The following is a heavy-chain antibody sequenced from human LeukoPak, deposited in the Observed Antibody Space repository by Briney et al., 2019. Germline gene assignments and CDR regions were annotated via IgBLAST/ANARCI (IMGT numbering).Heavy chain of an antibody. CDR3: TREKYSGSYYGY. CDR2: IRSKAYGGTT. J-gene: IGHJ4*02. Sequence: GGSLRLSCTASGFTFGDLAMSWVRQAPGKGLEWVGFIRSKAYGGTTEYAASVKGRFTISRDDSKSIAYLQMNSLETEDTAVYYCTREKYSGSYYGYWGQGTLVTVSS. CDR1: GFTFGDLA. D-gene: IGHD1-26*01. V-gene: IGHV3-49*04.